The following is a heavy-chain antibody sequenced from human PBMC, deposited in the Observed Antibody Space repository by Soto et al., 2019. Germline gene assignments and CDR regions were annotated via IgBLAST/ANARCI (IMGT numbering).Heavy chain of an antibody. CDR1: GFSLSTTGVG. D-gene: IGHD6-13*01. J-gene: IGHJ4*02. CDR3: AHRHTGDYSSSGYGVYFDY. V-gene: IGHV2-5*02. Sequence: QITLKESGPTLVKPTQTLTLTCTFSGFSLSTTGVGVAWIRQPPGKALEWLALIYWDDDKRYSPSLKSRLTIPRDTSRSQVLLTMTNMDSVATSTYSCAHRHTGDYSSSGYGVYFDYWGQGTLVTFSS. CDR2: IYWDDDK.